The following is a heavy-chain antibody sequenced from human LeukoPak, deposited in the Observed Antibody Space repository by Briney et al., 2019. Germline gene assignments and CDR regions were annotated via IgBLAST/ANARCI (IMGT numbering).Heavy chain of an antibody. J-gene: IGHJ4*02. D-gene: IGHD1-26*01. CDR3: ARHGATTGEFDY. Sequence: ASVKVSCKASGYTFTGYYMHWVRQAPGQGLEWMGWMNPNSGNTGYAQKFQGRVTMTRNTSISTAYMELSSLRSEDTAVYYCARHGATTGEFDYWGQGTLVTVSS. CDR2: MNPNSGNT. V-gene: IGHV1-8*02. CDR1: GYTFTGYY.